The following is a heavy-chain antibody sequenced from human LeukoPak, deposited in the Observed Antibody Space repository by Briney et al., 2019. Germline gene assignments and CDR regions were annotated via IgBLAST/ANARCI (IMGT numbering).Heavy chain of an antibody. J-gene: IGHJ5*02. CDR1: GGSISTYS. V-gene: IGHV4-59*01. D-gene: IGHD6-13*01. CDR3: ARDAGGTWFDP. CDR2: TKNKGGN. Sequence: SETLSLTCTVSGGSISTYSWNWIRQSPGQGLQWIGYTKNKGGNYNNPSLKSRVTISLDTSKNQFSLKLTSVTAADTAVYYCARDAGGTWFDPWGQGILVTVSS.